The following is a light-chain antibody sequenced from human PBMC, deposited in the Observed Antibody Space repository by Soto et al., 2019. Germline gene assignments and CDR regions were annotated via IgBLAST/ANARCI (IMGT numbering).Light chain of an antibody. CDR2: GNN. CDR1: SSNIGAGYD. J-gene: IGLJ1*01. Sequence: QSVLTQPPSVSGAPGQRVTISCTGSSSNIGAGYDVHWYQQLPGTAPKLLIHGNNNRPSGVPDRFSGSKSGTSVSLAITGLQAEDEADYYCQSYDSSLSVYVFGTGTKVTVL. CDR3: QSYDSSLSVYV. V-gene: IGLV1-40*01.